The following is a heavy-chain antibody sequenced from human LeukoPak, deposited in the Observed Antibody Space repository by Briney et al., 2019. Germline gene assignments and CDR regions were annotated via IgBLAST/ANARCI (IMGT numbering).Heavy chain of an antibody. V-gene: IGHV4-59*01. J-gene: IGHJ3*02. CDR1: GGSISSYY. CDR2: IYYSGST. D-gene: IGHD3-10*01. CDR3: ARVSGSSEAAFDI. Sequence: SETLSPTCTVSGGSISSYYWSWIRQPPGKGLEWIGYIYYSGSTNYNPSLKSRVTISVDTSKNQFSLKLSSVTAADTAVYYCARVSGSSEAAFDIWGQGTMVTVSS.